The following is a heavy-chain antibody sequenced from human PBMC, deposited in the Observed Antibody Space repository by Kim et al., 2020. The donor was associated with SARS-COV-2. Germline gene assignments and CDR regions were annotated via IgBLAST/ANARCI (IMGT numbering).Heavy chain of an antibody. J-gene: IGHJ4*02. CDR2: IKRKSQGETT. Sequence: GGSLRLSCEVSGLIFSDAWMTWVRQAPGKGLEWLGRIKRKSQGETTEYAAAVKGRFTILRDDSKNTLYLQMNSLNTEDTAVYYCSTYDPRWLPHWGQGTLVTVSS. D-gene: IGHD5-12*01. V-gene: IGHV3-15*01. CDR1: GLIFSDAW. CDR3: STYDPRWLPH.